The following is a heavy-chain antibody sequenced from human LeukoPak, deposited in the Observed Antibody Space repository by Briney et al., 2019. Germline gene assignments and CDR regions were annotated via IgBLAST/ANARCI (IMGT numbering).Heavy chain of an antibody. D-gene: IGHD3-22*01. CDR2: IRNDGSDK. CDR3: AKDLEAVISGYSLDY. J-gene: IGHJ4*02. V-gene: IGHV3-30*02. CDR1: GFSFRSYG. Sequence: GGSLKISCKTSGFSFRSYGMNWVRQVPGKGLEWVAFIRNDGSDKYYADSVRGRFTISRDKSKKSLHLHMNGRRDVETGVYYCAKDLEAVISGYSLDYWGQGTLVSVSS.